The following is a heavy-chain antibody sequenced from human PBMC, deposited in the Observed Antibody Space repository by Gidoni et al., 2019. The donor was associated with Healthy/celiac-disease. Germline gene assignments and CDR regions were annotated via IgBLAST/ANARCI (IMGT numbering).Heavy chain of an antibody. V-gene: IGHV3-30*18. J-gene: IGHJ4*02. D-gene: IGHD1-26*01. CDR3: AKDRGSETYFDY. CDR2: ISYDGSNK. CDR1: GFTFSSYG. Sequence: QVQLVESGGGVVQPGRSLRLSCAASGFTFSSYGRHWVREAPGKGLEWVAVISYDGSNKYYADSVKGRFTISRDNSKNTLYLQMNSLRAEDTSVYYCAKDRGSETYFDYWGQGTLVTVSS.